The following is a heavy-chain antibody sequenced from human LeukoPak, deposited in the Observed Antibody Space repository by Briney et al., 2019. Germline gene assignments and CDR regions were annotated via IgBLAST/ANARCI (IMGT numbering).Heavy chain of an antibody. Sequence: ASVKVSCKVSGYTLTELSMHWVRQAPGKGLEWMGGFDPEDGETIYAQKFQGRVTMTEDTSTDTAYMELSSLRSEDTAVYYCATSGGHSYGRHNWFDPWGQGTLVTVSS. CDR2: FDPEDGET. J-gene: IGHJ5*02. CDR3: ATSGGHSYGRHNWFDP. CDR1: GYTLTELS. D-gene: IGHD5-18*01. V-gene: IGHV1-24*01.